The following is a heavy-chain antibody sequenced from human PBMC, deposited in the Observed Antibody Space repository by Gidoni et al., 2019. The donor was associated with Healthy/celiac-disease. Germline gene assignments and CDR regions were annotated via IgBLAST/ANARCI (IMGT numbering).Heavy chain of an antibody. J-gene: IGHJ5*02. Sequence: EVQLVESGGGLVQPGGSLRLSCAASGFTFRRYWVSWVRQAPGKGLEWVANIKQDGSEKYYVDSVKGRFTISRDNAKNSLYLQMNSLRAEDMAVYYCARAMVRGVIITSEYFDPWGQGTLVTVSS. CDR3: ARAMVRGVIITSEYFDP. V-gene: IGHV3-7*01. CDR2: IKQDGSEK. CDR1: GFTFRRYW. D-gene: IGHD3-10*01.